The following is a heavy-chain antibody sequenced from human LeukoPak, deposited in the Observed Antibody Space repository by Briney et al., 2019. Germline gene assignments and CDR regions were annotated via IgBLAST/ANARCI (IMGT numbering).Heavy chain of an antibody. CDR2: IYPADSDT. Sequence: GESLKISCKGSGYSFTSYWIGWVRQMPGKGLDWMGIIYPADSDTRYSPSFQGQVTMSADKSINTAYLQWSSLKASDTAVYFCARIRDGYNYYFDYWGQGTLVTVSS. D-gene: IGHD5-24*01. CDR3: ARIRDGYNYYFDY. CDR1: GYSFTSYW. V-gene: IGHV5-51*01. J-gene: IGHJ4*02.